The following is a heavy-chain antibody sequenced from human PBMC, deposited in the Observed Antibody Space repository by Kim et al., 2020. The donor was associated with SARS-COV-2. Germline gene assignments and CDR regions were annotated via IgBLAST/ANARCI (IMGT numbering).Heavy chain of an antibody. V-gene: IGHV4-59*08. J-gene: IGHJ4*02. D-gene: IGHD1-1*01. CDR3: ARHPPGYEPFDY. CDR1: GGSISSYY. CDR2: IYYSGST. Sequence: SETLSLTCTVSGGSISSYYWSWIRQPPGKGLEWIGYIYYSGSTNYNPSLKSRVTISVDTSKNQFSLKLSSVTAADTAVYYCARHPPGYEPFDYWGQGTLVTVSS.